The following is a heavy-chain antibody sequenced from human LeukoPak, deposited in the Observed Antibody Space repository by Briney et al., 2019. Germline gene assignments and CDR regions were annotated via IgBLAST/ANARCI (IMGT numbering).Heavy chain of an antibody. J-gene: IGHJ4*02. CDR3: ARDITMVRGDNQNDY. D-gene: IGHD3-10*01. V-gene: IGHV1-46*01. CDR1: GYTFTSYY. Sequence: VASVKVSCKASGYTFTSYYMHWVRQAPGQGLEWMGIINPSGGSTSYAQKFQGRVTMTRDTSTSTVYMELSSLRSEDTAVYYCARDITMVRGDNQNDYWGQGTLVTVSS. CDR2: INPSGGST.